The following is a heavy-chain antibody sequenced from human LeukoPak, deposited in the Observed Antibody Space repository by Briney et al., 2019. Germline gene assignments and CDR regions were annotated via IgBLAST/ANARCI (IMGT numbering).Heavy chain of an antibody. Sequence: EASVKVSCKASGGTFSSYAMHWVRQAPGQGLEWMGWINPNSGGTNYAQKFQGRVTMTRDTSISTAYMELSRLRSDDTAVYYCARGGIVVNPKDYWGQGTLVTVSS. CDR1: GGTFSSYA. D-gene: IGHD3-22*01. CDR3: ARGGIVVNPKDY. V-gene: IGHV1-2*02. J-gene: IGHJ4*02. CDR2: INPNSGGT.